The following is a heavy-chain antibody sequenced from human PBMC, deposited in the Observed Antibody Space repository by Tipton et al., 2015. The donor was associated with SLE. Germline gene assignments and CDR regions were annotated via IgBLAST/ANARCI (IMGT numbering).Heavy chain of an antibody. V-gene: IGHV3-23*01. Sequence: SLRLSCAASGFTFSSYAMSWVRQAPGKGLEWVSALSGSGGSTYYADPVKGRFTISRDNSKNTLYLQMNSLRAEDTAVYYCAKDERYCSGGSCYPVYYFDYWGQGTLVTVSS. CDR1: GFTFSSYA. D-gene: IGHD2-15*01. CDR3: AKDERYCSGGSCYPVYYFDY. CDR2: LSGSGGST. J-gene: IGHJ4*02.